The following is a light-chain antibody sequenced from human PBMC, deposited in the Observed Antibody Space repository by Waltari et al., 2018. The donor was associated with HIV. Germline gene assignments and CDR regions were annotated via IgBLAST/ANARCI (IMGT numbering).Light chain of an antibody. Sequence: QSALTQPPSVSGSPGQSVTISCTRTSSDVGSYNLVSWYQQSPGTAPKLMVYEVTYRPSGVPERFSGSKSGNTASLTISGLQAEDEADYYCSSFTSSSTVVFGGGTKLTVL. CDR3: SSFTSSSTVV. J-gene: IGLJ3*02. CDR2: EVT. V-gene: IGLV2-18*02. CDR1: SSDVGSYNL.